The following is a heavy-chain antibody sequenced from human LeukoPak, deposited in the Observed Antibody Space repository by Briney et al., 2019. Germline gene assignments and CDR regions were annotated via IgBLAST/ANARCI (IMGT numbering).Heavy chain of an antibody. CDR2: AFNTGNT. V-gene: IGHV4-30-4*01. Sequence: SETLSLTCRVSGGSISSGDHYWSWIRQPPGKDLEWLGYAFNTGNTYYNPSLKSRVTISLDTSKSQFSLKLSSVTAADTAIYYCARREGYFDYWGQGNLVTVSS. CDR3: ARREGYFDY. CDR1: GGSISSGDHY. J-gene: IGHJ4*02.